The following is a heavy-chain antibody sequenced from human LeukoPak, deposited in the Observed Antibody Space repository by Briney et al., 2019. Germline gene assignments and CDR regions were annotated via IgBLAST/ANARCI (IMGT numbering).Heavy chain of an antibody. CDR2: ISGSGGST. Sequence: PGGSLRLSCAASGFTFSSYAMSWVRQAPGKGLEWVSAISGSGGSTYYADSVKGRFTISRDNSKNTLYLQMNSLRAEDTAVYYCARDLVARNWFDPWGQGTLVTASS. V-gene: IGHV3-23*01. D-gene: IGHD5-12*01. J-gene: IGHJ5*02. CDR1: GFTFSSYA. CDR3: ARDLVARNWFDP.